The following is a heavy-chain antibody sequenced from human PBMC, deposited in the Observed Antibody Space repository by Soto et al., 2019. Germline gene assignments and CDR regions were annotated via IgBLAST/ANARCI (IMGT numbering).Heavy chain of an antibody. CDR2: ISSSSSTI. V-gene: IGHV3-48*02. Sequence: GGSLRLSCAASGLTFSSYIMNWALHAPGKGLEWVSYISSSSSTIYYADSVKGRFTISRDNAKNSLYLQMNSLRDEDTAVYYYARDSGYSYGPTAYWGHGALVTASS. CDR3: ARDSGYSYGPTAY. D-gene: IGHD5-18*01. CDR1: GLTFSSYI. J-gene: IGHJ4*01.